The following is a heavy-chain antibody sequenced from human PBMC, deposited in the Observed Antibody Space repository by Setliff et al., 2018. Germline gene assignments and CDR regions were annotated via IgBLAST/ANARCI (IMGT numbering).Heavy chain of an antibody. V-gene: IGHV1-18*01. CDR1: GYTFTSYG. CDR2: ISAYNGNT. CDR3: ARGYYYDSSGPAAFDI. D-gene: IGHD3-22*01. J-gene: IGHJ3*02. Sequence: GASVKVCKASGYTFTSYGISWVRQAPGQGLEWMGWISAYNGNTNYAQKLQGRVTMTTDTSTSTAYMELRSLRSDDTAVYYCARGYYYDSSGPAAFDIWGQGTMVTVSS.